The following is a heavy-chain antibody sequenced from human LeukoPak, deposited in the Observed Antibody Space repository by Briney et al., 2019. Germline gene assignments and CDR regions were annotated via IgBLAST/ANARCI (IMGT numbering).Heavy chain of an antibody. V-gene: IGHV1-3*01. CDR2: IHADGGNT. Sequence: ASVKVSCKTSGYTFTTCAVHWVRQASGQRLEWMGWIHADGGNTKYSQKLQGRVAIARDTSASTIYMELTSLRIEDTAVYFCTIGLAGDWDAFDIWGLGTMVTVSS. CDR3: TIGLAGDWDAFDI. D-gene: IGHD6-19*01. J-gene: IGHJ3*02. CDR1: GYTFTTCA.